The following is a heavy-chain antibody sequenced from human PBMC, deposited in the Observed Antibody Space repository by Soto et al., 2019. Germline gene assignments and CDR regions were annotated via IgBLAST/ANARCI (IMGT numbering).Heavy chain of an antibody. J-gene: IGHJ5*02. CDR3: AKPKGITMARGVPEDNWFDP. D-gene: IGHD3-10*01. CDR2: IRSKAHGGTT. V-gene: IGHV3-15*01. CDR1: GFTLSNSW. Sequence: GGSLRLSCVGSGFTLSNSWMSWVRQAPGKGLEWVALIRSKAHGGTTDYAAPVKDRFTISRDDSKNTLYLQMNSLRAEDTAVYYCAKPKGITMARGVPEDNWFDPWGQGTLVTVSS.